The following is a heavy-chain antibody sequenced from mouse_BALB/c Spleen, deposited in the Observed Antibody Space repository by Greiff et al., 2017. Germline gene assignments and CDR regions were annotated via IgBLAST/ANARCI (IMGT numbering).Heavy chain of an antibody. CDR3: ARGYYGYGYAMDY. CDR1: GYTFTSYW. CDR2: IYPGDGDT. J-gene: IGHJ4*01. D-gene: IGHD1-2*01. Sequence: VQLVESGAELARPGASVKLSCKASGYTFTSYWMQWVKQRPGQGLEWIGAIYPGDGDTRYTQKFKGKATLTADKSSSTAYMQLSSLASEDSAVYYCARGYYGYGYAMDYWGQGTSVTVSS. V-gene: IGHV1-87*01.